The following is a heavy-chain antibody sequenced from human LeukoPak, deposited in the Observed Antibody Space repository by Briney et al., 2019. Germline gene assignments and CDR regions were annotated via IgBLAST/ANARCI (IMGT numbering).Heavy chain of an antibody. V-gene: IGHV1-69*01. CDR3: ARARSDYGDYVWVDY. CDR2: IIPIFGTA. D-gene: IGHD4-17*01. J-gene: IGHJ4*02. Sequence: SVTVSFKASGGTFSSYAISWVRQAPGQGLEWMGGIIPIFGTANYAQKFQGRVTITADESTSTAYMELSSLRSEDMAVYYCARARSDYGDYVWVDYWGQGTLVTVSS. CDR1: GGTFSSYA.